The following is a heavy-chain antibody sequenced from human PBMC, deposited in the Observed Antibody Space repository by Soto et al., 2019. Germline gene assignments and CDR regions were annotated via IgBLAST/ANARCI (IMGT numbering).Heavy chain of an antibody. V-gene: IGHV3-30-3*02. J-gene: IGHJ4*02. CDR3: AKTLYYYDTGGYQ. CDR2: ISYGGSNT. CDR1: GVTISNFA. D-gene: IGHD3-22*01. Sequence: RHSCGAAGVTISNFAIHRVRKDPGKGLEWVAVISYGGSNTYYADSVKGRFTISSDKSKNTLYLQMNSLRAEDTAVYYCAKTLYYYDTGGYQWGQGTLVTVSS.